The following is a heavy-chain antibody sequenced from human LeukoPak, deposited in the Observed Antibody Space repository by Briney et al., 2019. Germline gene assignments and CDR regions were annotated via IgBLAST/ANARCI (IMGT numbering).Heavy chain of an antibody. V-gene: IGHV3-23*01. CDR2: ISGSGGST. D-gene: IGHD2-2*01. J-gene: IGHJ4*02. CDR1: GFTFSSYA. Sequence: GGSLRLSCAASGFTFSSYAMSWVRQAPGKGLEWVSAISGSGGSTYYADSVKGWFTISRDNSKNTLYLQMNSLRAEDTAVYYCAKMHCSSTSCYVNFDYWGQGTLVTVSS. CDR3: AKMHCSSTSCYVNFDY.